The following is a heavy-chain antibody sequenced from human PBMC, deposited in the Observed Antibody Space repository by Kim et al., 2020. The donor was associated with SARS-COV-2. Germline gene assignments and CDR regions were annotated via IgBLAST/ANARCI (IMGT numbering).Heavy chain of an antibody. D-gene: IGHD2-2*01. CDR2: ISSSRSYK. CDR3: ARRSVSSTNCLDD. V-gene: IGHV3-21*01. J-gene: IGHJ4*02. CDR1: GFTFSSYS. Sequence: GGSLRLSCAASGFTFSSYSMNWVRQAPGKGLEWVSSISSSRSYKYYADSVKGRFTISRDNAKNSLYLQMNSLRAEDTAVYYCARRSVSSTNCLDDWGQGTLVTVSS.